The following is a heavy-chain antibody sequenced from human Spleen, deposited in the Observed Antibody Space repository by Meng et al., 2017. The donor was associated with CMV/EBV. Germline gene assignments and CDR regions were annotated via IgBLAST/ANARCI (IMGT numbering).Heavy chain of an antibody. CDR2: IYHSGST. D-gene: IGHD4-23*01. CDR3: ARDGGNFDY. J-gene: IGHJ4*02. V-gene: IGHV4-38-2*02. CDR1: GYSISSGYY. Sequence: SETLSLTCTVSGYSISSGYYWGWIRQPPGKGLEWIGSIYHSGSTYYNPSLKSRVTISVDTSKNQFSLKLSSVTAADTAVYYCARDGGNFDYWGRGTLVTVSS.